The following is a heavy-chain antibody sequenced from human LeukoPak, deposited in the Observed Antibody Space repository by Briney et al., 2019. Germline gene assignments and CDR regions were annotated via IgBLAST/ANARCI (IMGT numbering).Heavy chain of an antibody. Sequence: SETLSLTCTVSGGSISSSSYYWGWIRQPPGKGLEWFGSIYYSGSTYYNPSLKSRVTISVDTSKNQFSLKLSSVTAADTAVYYCARDGITMIGGTFDIWGQGTMVTVSS. V-gene: IGHV4-39*07. CDR2: IYYSGST. CDR3: ARDGITMIGGTFDI. CDR1: GGSISSSSYY. J-gene: IGHJ3*02. D-gene: IGHD3-10*02.